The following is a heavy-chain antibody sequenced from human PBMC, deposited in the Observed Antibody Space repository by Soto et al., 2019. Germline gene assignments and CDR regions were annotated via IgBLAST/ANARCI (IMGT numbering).Heavy chain of an antibody. CDR1: GFTFSSYG. V-gene: IGHV3-30*18. D-gene: IGHD3-22*01. J-gene: IGHJ4*02. Sequence: QVQLVESGGGEVQPGRSLRLSCAASGFTFSSYGIHWVRQAPGKGLEWVAVISYDGSKKNYLDSVKGRFTISRDNSKNTMYLEINSLRADDTDIYYCAKDTYYHDTSGYYVFDYWGQGTLVTVSS. CDR2: ISYDGSKK. CDR3: AKDTYYHDTSGYYVFDY.